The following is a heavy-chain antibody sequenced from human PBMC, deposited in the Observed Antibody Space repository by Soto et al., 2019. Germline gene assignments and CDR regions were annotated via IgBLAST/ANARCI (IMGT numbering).Heavy chain of an antibody. D-gene: IGHD3-10*01. CDR1: GFTFSSYW. Sequence: EVQLVESGGGLVQSGGSLRLSCAASGFTFSSYWMHWVSQAPGKGLVWVSRIKGDGISTNYADSVKGRFTISRDNAKDTVFLQMNGLSADDTAVYYCARGAMGNYYNDYWGQGTRVTVSS. CDR3: ARGAMGNYYNDY. V-gene: IGHV3-74*01. CDR2: IKGDGIST. J-gene: IGHJ4*02.